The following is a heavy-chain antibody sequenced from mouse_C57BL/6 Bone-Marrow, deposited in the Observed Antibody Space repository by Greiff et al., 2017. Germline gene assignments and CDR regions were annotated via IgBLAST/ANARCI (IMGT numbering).Heavy chain of an antibody. D-gene: IGHD2-4*01. J-gene: IGHJ3*01. CDR3: TRCYDYGGSWFAY. Sequence: QVQLQQSGAELVRPGASVTLSCKASGYTFTDYEMHWVKQTPVHGLEWIGAIDPETGGTAYNQKFKGKAILTADKSSSTAYMELRSLTSEDSAVYDCTRCYDYGGSWFAYWGQGTLVTVSA. CDR1: GYTFTDYE. CDR2: IDPETGGT. V-gene: IGHV1-15*01.